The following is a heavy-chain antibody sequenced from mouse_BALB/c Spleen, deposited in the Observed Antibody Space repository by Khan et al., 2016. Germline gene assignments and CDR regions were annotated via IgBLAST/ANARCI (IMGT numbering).Heavy chain of an antibody. J-gene: IGHJ4*01. CDR3: AREGTVPLMDY. D-gene: IGHD1-1*01. V-gene: IGHV1S41*01. CDR1: GYTFTSYW. Sequence: DLVKPGASVKLSCKASGYTFTSYWINWIKQRPGQGLEWIGRIAPGSGSTYYNEMFKGKATLTVDTSSSTAYMHLSSLSSEDSAVDFCAREGTVPLMDYWGQGTSVTVSS. CDR2: IAPGSGST.